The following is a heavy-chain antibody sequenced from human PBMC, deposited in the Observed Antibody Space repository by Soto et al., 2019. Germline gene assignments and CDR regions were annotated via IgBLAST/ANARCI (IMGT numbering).Heavy chain of an antibody. CDR3: ASLLYYYDSSGYLPGAFDI. Sequence: GESLKISCKGFDYTFAAYWIGWVRQMPGKGLEWMGIIYPGDSDTRYSPSFQGQVTISADKSISTAYLQWSSLKASDTAMYYCASLLYYYDSSGYLPGAFDIWGQGTMVTVSS. CDR1: DYTFAAYW. CDR2: IYPGDSDT. V-gene: IGHV5-51*01. D-gene: IGHD3-22*01. J-gene: IGHJ3*02.